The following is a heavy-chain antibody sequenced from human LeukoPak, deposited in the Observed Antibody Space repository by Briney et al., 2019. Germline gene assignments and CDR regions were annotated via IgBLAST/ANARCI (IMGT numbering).Heavy chain of an antibody. D-gene: IGHD6-6*01. CDR1: GGTFSSYA. J-gene: IGHJ4*02. V-gene: IGHV1-69*13. Sequence: ASVKVSCKASGGTFSSYAISWVRQAPGQGLEWMGGIIPIFGTANYAQKFQGRVTITADESTSTAYMELSSLRSEDTAVYYCASRVDRSIAAFDYWGQGTLVTVSS. CDR2: IIPIFGTA. CDR3: ASRVDRSIAAFDY.